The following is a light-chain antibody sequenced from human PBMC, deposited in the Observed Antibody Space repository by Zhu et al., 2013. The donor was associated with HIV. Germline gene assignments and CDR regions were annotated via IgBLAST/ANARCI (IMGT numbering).Light chain of an antibody. J-gene: IGLJ3*02. CDR1: SSDVGSYNY. Sequence: QSALTQPPSASGSPGQSVTISCTGTSSDVGSYNYVSWYQHHPGKAPKLMIYEVNQRPSGVPDRFSGSKSGNMASLTVSGLQAEDEADYYCAAWDDSLDGFWVFGGGTKLTVL. CDR2: EVN. V-gene: IGLV2-8*01. CDR3: AAWDDSLDGFWV.